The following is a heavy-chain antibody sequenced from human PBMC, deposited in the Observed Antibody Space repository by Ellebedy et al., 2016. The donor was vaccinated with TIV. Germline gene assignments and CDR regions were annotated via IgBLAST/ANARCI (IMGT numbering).Heavy chain of an antibody. J-gene: IGHJ1*01. CDR3: ATSITMAGGMEH. V-gene: IGHV4-39*01. D-gene: IGHD6-19*01. CDR1: GGSISNRSNS. Sequence: MPSETLSLTCTVSGGSISNRSNSWGWIRQPPGKGLEWIGTISYTGSTYYAPSLKSRVSISVDTSKNQFSLKLTSVTAADTAVYYCATSITMAGGMEHWGQGTLVTVSS. CDR2: ISYTGST.